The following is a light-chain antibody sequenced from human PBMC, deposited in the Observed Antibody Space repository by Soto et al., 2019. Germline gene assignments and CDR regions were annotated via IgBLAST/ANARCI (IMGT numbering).Light chain of an antibody. CDR2: AAS. J-gene: IGKJ4*01. CDR1: QHISTW. V-gene: IGKV1-12*01. CDR3: QQANSFPGT. Sequence: DIQMTQSPSSVSASVGDRVTITCRASQHISTWLTWYQQKPGKAHKLLIYAASILQSGVPSRFSGSGSGTDFALTISGLQPEDLATYYCQQANSFPGTFGGGTKVDVK.